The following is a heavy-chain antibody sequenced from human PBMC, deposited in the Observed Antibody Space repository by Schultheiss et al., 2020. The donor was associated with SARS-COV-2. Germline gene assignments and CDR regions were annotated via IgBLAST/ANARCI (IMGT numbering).Heavy chain of an antibody. CDR2: IYYSGST. V-gene: IGHV4-31*03. CDR3: ARDRAAGTTGRSWFDP. Sequence: SETLSLTCTVSGGSISSGGYYWSWIRQHPGKGLEWIGYIYYSGSTYYNPSLKSRVTISVDTSKNQFSLKLSSVTAADTAVYYCARDRAAGTTGRSWFDPWGQGTLVTVSS. J-gene: IGHJ5*02. CDR1: GGSISSGGYY. D-gene: IGHD1-7*01.